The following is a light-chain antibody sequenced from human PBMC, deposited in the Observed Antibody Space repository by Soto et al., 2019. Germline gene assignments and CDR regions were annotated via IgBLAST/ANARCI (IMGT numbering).Light chain of an antibody. CDR3: CSCAGL. CDR1: SSDVGAYNY. CDR2: NVS. J-gene: IGLJ2*01. V-gene: IGLV2-11*01. Sequence: QSVLTQPRSVSGSPGESVTISCTGTSSDVGAYNYVSWYQQYPGKTPKLMIYNVSKRPSGVPDRFSGSKSRNTASLTISGHQAADEADYYCCSCAGLFGGGTKVTVL.